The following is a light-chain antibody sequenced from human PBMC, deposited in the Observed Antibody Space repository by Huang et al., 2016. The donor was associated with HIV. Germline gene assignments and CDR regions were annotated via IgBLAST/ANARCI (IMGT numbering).Light chain of an antibody. V-gene: IGKV1-17*03. CDR2: GAS. CDR1: QVISND. CDR3: LQHNSYPYT. J-gene: IGKJ2*01. Sequence: DIQMTQSPSAMSASVGDRVTITCRASQVISNDLAWFQQKPGKVPKRLIYGASSLQSGVPSRFSGSGSGTEFTLTISSLQPEDFATYYCLQHNSYPYTFGQGTKLEIK.